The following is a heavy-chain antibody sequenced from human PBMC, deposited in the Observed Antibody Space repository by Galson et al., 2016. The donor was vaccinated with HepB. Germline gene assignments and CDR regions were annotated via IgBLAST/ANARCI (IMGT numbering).Heavy chain of an antibody. V-gene: IGHV4-59*01. Sequence: SETLSLTCSISGGSLTTYYLNWIRQPPGKGLEWIGNVSDSGSTTYNPSLESRVTISIDTSKKQFSLKLTSVTAADTAGYYCARHKVSATENGFDAGGQGTLVNVFS. CDR2: VSDSGST. J-gene: IGHJ5*02. CDR1: GGSLTTYY. CDR3: ARHKVSATENGFDA. D-gene: IGHD6-13*01.